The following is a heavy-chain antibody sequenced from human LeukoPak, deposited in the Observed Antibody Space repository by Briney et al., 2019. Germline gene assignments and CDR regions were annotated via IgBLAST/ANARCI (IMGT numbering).Heavy chain of an antibody. CDR2: ISGSGGST. J-gene: IGHJ4*02. CDR1: GFTFSSYA. V-gene: IGHV3-23*01. CDR3: AKLRQYYYDSNLDY. Sequence: GGSLRLSCAASGFTFSSYAMSWVRQAPGKGLEWVSAISGSGGSTYYADSVKGRFTISRDNSKNTLYLQMNSLRAEDTAVYYCAKLRQYYYDSNLDYWGQGTLVTVSS. D-gene: IGHD3-22*01.